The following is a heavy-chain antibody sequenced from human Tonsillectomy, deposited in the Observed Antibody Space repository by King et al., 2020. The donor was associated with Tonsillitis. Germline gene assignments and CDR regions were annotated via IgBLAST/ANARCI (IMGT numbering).Heavy chain of an antibody. D-gene: IGHD6-6*01. CDR2: IKEDGTEK. Sequence: VQLVESGGGLVQPGGSLRLSCTASGFTFSTHYMTWVRQAPGRGPEWVANIKEDGTEKNYLDSVKGRFTISRENAKNSVFLQMNSLRGDDTAVYYCTPQSSALFNFWGQGTLVTVSS. V-gene: IGHV3-7*03. CDR1: GFTFSTHY. CDR3: TPQSSALFNF. J-gene: IGHJ4*02.